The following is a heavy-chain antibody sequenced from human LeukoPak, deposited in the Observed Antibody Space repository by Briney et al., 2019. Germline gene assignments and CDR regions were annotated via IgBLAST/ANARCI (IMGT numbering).Heavy chain of an antibody. CDR3: TTAFYSRKRRNDY. CDR1: GFTFSNAW. D-gene: IGHD2-21*01. Sequence: GGSLRLSCAASGFTFSNAWMSWVRQAPRKGLEWVGRIKSKTDGGTTDYAAPVKGRFTISRDDSKNTLYLQMNSLKTEDTAVYYCTTAFYSRKRRNDYWGQGTLVTVSS. J-gene: IGHJ4*02. V-gene: IGHV3-15*01. CDR2: IKSKTDGGTT.